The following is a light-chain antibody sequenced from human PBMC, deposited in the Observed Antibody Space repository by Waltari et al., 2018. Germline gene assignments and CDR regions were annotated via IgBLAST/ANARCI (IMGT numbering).Light chain of an antibody. CDR3: QQSYSPLT. V-gene: IGKV1-39*01. Sequence: QMTQFPSSLSSSGGDSVTITCQASQRISTYLNWYQQKPGKATNLLIYAASSLQSGVPSRFSGSGSGTDFTLTISSLQPEDFATYYCQQSYSPLTFGGGTKVEIK. CDR2: AAS. CDR1: QRISTY. J-gene: IGKJ4*01.